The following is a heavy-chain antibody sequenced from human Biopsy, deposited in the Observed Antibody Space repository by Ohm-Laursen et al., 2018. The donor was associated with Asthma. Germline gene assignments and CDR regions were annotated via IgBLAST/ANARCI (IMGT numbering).Heavy chain of an antibody. CDR3: VRGSSSWHHGPFHYYYGLDV. V-gene: IGHV4-39*01. Sequence: GTLSLTCSLSSGSGGYMRSGNYCWGWIRQPPGKGLEWIGSIYYSGTTYYNPSLGSRVTVSADTSKNHFSLKLPSVTAADTAVYYCVRGSSSWHHGPFHYYYGLDVWGQGTTATVSS. CDR2: IYYSGTT. J-gene: IGHJ6*02. D-gene: IGHD6-13*01. CDR1: SGSGGYMRSGNYC.